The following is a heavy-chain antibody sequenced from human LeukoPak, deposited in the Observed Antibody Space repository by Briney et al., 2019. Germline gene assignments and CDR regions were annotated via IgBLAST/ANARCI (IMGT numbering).Heavy chain of an antibody. D-gene: IGHD6-25*01. Sequence: GASVKVSCKASGFTLTNYDINWVRQAPGQGLEWMGIINPSGGSTSYTQKFQGRVTMTRDTSTSTVYMELSSLRSEDTAVYYCARVIRGGYDFDYWGQGTLVTVSS. J-gene: IGHJ4*02. V-gene: IGHV1-46*01. CDR1: GFTLTNYD. CDR2: INPSGGST. CDR3: ARVIRGGYDFDY.